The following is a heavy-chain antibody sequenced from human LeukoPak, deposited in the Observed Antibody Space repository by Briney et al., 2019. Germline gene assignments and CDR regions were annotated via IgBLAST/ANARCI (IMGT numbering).Heavy chain of an antibody. J-gene: IGHJ3*02. CDR2: IIPIFGTA. CDR3: ARDQGLGITGTTGHALDI. V-gene: IGHV1-69*05. Sequence: SVKVSCKASGGTFSSYAISWVRQAPGQGLEWMGGIIPIFGTANYAQKFQGRVTITTDESTSTAYMELSSLRSEDTAVYYCARDQGLGITGTTGHALDIWGQGTMVTVSS. CDR1: GGTFSSYA. D-gene: IGHD1-7*01.